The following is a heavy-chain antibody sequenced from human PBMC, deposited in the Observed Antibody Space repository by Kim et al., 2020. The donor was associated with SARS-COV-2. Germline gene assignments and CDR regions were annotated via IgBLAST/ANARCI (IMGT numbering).Heavy chain of an antibody. V-gene: IGHV1-3*01. CDR1: GYSFTTYA. D-gene: IGHD3-3*01. J-gene: IGHJ4*02. CDR3: ARGGGPLQVLAWLLGYFDF. CDR2: INAGTANT. Sequence: ASVKVSCKTSGYSFTTYALHWVRQAPGQRLEWMGWINAGTANTEYSQKFQGRITITRDTSASTAYMELSSLRSEDTAVYYCARGGGPLQVLAWLLGYFDFWGPGTLVTVSS.